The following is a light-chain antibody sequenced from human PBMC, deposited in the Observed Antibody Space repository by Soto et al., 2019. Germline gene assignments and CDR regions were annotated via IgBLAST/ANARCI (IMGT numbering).Light chain of an antibody. V-gene: IGKV3-15*01. J-gene: IGKJ5*01. Sequence: VVTQSPASLSVSPGDRVTISCRAGPISSNLAWHQQRPGQAPRLLIYGASVRATGVPDRLSGSGSGTDLNLTISGLQSEDSAVYFCQKYNNWPFSCGQGTRLVIK. CDR1: PISSN. CDR2: GAS. CDR3: QKYNNWPFS.